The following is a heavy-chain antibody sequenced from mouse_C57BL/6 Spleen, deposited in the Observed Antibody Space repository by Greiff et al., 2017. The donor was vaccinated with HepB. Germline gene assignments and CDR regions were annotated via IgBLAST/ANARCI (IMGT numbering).Heavy chain of an antibody. CDR3: ARSDYYGSSRDY. V-gene: IGHV1-82*01. Sequence: VKVVESGPELVKPGASVKISCKASGYAFSSSWMNWVKQRPGKGLEWIGRIYPGDGDTNYNGKFKGKATLTADKSSSTAYMQLSSLTSEDSAVYFCARSDYYGSSRDYWGQGTTLTVSS. CDR1: GYAFSSSW. J-gene: IGHJ2*01. CDR2: IYPGDGDT. D-gene: IGHD1-1*01.